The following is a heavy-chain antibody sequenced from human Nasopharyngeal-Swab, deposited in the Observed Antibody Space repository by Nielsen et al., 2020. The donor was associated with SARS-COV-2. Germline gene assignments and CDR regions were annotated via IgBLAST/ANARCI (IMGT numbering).Heavy chain of an antibody. D-gene: IGHD5-18*01. J-gene: IGHJ4*02. CDR1: GYTFTGYY. CDR2: INPNSGGT. V-gene: IGHV1-2*02. Sequence: SVKVSCKASGYTFTGYYMHWVRQAPEQGLEWMGWINPNSGGTNYAQKFQGRVTMTRDTSISTAYMELSRLRSDDTAVYYCARDRSETAMAIFDYWGQGTLVTVSS. CDR3: ARDRSETAMAIFDY.